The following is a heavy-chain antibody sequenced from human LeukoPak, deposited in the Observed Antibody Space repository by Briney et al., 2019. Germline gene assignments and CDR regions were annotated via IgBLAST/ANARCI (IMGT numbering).Heavy chain of an antibody. CDR2: IYYSRST. J-gene: IGHJ4*02. CDR1: GGSISSSSYY. D-gene: IGHD3-3*01. CDR3: ATVSGWAGDYFDY. Sequence: SETLSLTCTVSGGSISSSSYYWGWIRQPPGKGLEWIGSIYYSRSTYYNPSLKSRVTISVDTSKNQFSLKLSSVTAADTAVYYCATVSGWAGDYFDYWGQGTLVTVSS. V-gene: IGHV4-39*01.